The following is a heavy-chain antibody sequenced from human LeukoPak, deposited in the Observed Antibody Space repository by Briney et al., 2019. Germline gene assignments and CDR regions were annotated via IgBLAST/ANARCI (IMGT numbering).Heavy chain of an antibody. CDR3: STAKFDN. CDR1: GFPLTSYS. V-gene: IGHV3-48*01. CDR2: INIDSITV. J-gene: IGHJ4*02. Sequence: GGSMRLSCAAAGFPLTSYSINWVSQAPRKGLEWVSYINIDSITVNYADSVKGRFTISRDNAKNSLYLQMNSLRAEDTAVYYCSTAKFDNWGQGTLVTVSS.